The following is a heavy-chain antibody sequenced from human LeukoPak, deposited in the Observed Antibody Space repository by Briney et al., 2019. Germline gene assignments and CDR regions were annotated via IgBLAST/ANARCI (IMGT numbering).Heavy chain of an antibody. J-gene: IGHJ6*03. CDR1: GYSITSAYY. V-gene: IGHV3-7*01. CDR2: IKQDGSEK. D-gene: IGHD3-10*01. CDR3: ARDKSKSMGRGVIIKDHSYYYMDV. Sequence: ETLSLTCTVSGYSITSAYYWGWIRQPPGKGLEWVANIKQDGSEKYYVDSVKGRFTISRDNAKNSLYLQMNSLRAEDTAVYYCARDKSKSMGRGVIIKDHSYYYMDVWGKGTTVTISS.